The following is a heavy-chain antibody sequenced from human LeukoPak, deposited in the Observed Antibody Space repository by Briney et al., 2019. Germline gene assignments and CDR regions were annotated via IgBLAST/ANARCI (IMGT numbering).Heavy chain of an antibody. CDR3: ARADSGWLFDY. J-gene: IGHJ4*02. V-gene: IGHV4-30-4*07. CDR1: GGSISSGGYS. D-gene: IGHD6-19*01. CDR2: IYYSGST. Sequence: SETLSLTCAVSGGSISSGGYSWSWIRQPPGKGLEWIGYIYYSGSTYYNPSLKSRVTISVDTSKNQFSLKLSSVTAADTAVYYCARADSGWLFDYWGQGTLVTVSS.